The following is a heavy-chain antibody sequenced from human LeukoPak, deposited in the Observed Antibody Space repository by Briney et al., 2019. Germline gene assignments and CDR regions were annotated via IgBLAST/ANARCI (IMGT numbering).Heavy chain of an antibody. CDR3: AREGAGFTMVRGVAAFDI. Sequence: SQTLSLTCAISGDSVSSNSAAWNWIRQSPSRGLEWLGRTYYRSKWYNDYAVSAKSRITINPDTSKNQFSLQLNSVTPEDTAVYYCAREGAGFTMVRGVAAFDIWGQGTMVTVSS. CDR2: TYYRSKWYN. D-gene: IGHD3-10*01. J-gene: IGHJ3*02. CDR1: GDSVSSNSAA. V-gene: IGHV6-1*01.